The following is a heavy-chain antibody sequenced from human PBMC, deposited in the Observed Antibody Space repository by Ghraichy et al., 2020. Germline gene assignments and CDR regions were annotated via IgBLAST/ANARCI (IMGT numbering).Heavy chain of an antibody. J-gene: IGHJ4*02. CDR3: ARDLGSGWYFDY. CDR1: GFTFSGYW. D-gene: IGHD6-19*01. Sequence: GVLRLSCAASGFTFSGYWMSWVRQAPGKGLEWVANIKKDGSEKYYVDSVKGRFTISRDNAKNSLYLQMNSLRAEDTAVYYCARDLGSGWYFDYWGQGTLVTVSS. V-gene: IGHV3-7*01. CDR2: IKKDGSEK.